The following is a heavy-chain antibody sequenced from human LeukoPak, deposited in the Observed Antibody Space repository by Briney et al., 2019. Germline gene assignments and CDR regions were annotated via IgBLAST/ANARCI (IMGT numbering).Heavy chain of an antibody. CDR3: ARSLPDSSGYYYDY. D-gene: IGHD3-22*01. Sequence: PGGSLRLSCAASGFTLSSSGMHWVRQAPGKGLEWVAVIWYDGSTKYYADSAKGRFTISRDTSKNTLYLQMNSLRAEDTAVYYCARSLPDSSGYYYDYWGQGTLVTVSS. V-gene: IGHV3-33*01. J-gene: IGHJ4*02. CDR1: GFTLSSSG. CDR2: IWYDGSTK.